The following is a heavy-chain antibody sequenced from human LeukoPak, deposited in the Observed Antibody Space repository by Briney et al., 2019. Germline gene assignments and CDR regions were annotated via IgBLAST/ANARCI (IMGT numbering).Heavy chain of an antibody. CDR2: LNTDGAWI. J-gene: IGHJ4*02. Sequence: GGSLRLSCAASGFTFRSYVMSWVRLAPGKGLEWVSGLNTDGAWIYYADSVKGRFTISRDNSENTSYLQMNSLRVEDTAIYYCAKSTAPCSRGSCYSALESWGQGTLVTVSS. CDR1: GFTFRSYV. V-gene: IGHV3-23*01. D-gene: IGHD2-15*01. CDR3: AKSTAPCSRGSCYSALES.